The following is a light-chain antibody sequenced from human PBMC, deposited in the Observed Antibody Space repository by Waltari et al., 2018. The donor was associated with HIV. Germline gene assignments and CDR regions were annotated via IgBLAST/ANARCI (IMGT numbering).Light chain of an antibody. CDR3: CLYTGASDPVI. CDR1: TTDTDNYNV. V-gene: IGLV2-23*01. J-gene: IGLJ2*01. Sequence: QSALTQPASVSGSPGQSVTISCSGTTTDTDNYNVVSWYQHHPGNAPKLMLYEATKRPSGVSNRFSGSKSGNTASLTISGLQADDEADYYCCLYTGASDPVILGGGTKVTVL. CDR2: EAT.